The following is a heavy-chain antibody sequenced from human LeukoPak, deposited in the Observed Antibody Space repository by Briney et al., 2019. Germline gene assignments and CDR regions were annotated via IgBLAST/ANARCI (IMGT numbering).Heavy chain of an antibody. CDR3: ATAGHYTSNIHRY. V-gene: IGHV4-39*01. D-gene: IGHD6-13*01. CDR1: GGSINRDTNY. J-gene: IGHJ4*02. Sequence: SETLSLTCNVSGGSINRDTNYWGWIRQPPGKGLEWIGSISHSGNAYYNPPLKSRATISVDTSKIQFSLKLTSLTATDTAVYYCATAGHYTSNIHRYWGQGTLVTVSS. CDR2: ISHSGNA.